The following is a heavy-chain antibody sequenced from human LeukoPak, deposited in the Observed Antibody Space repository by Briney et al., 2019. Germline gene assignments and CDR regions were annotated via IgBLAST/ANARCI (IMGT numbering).Heavy chain of an antibody. CDR2: ISSSSSTI. D-gene: IGHD3-10*01. CDR1: GFTFSSYS. Sequence: GGSLRLSCAASGFTFSSYSMNWVRQAPGKGLEWVSYISSSSSTIYYADSVKGRFTISRDNAKNSLYLQMNSLRAEDTAVYYCARSSMVRGVIYYYMDVWGKGTTVTISS. V-gene: IGHV3-48*04. CDR3: ARSSMVRGVIYYYMDV. J-gene: IGHJ6*03.